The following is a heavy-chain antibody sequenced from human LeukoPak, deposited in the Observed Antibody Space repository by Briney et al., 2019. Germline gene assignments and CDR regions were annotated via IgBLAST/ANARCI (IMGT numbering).Heavy chain of an antibody. Sequence: GGSLRLSCTGSGFTFSSYWMTWVRQAPGKGLEWVANIKQDGSEENFLDSVKGRFTISRDNAKNSMSLQMNGLRNEDTAIYYCASGFGVFEYWGQGALATVSS. J-gene: IGHJ4*02. CDR3: ASGFGVFEY. V-gene: IGHV3-7*01. CDR1: GFTFSSYW. CDR2: IKQDGSEE. D-gene: IGHD3-10*01.